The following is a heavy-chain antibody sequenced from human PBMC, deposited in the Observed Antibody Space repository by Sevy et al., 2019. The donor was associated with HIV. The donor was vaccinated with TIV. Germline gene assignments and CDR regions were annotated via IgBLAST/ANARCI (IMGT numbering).Heavy chain of an antibody. J-gene: IGHJ4*02. V-gene: IGHV4-30-2*01. CDR2: IFHSGNT. Sequence: SETLSLTCAVSGGSISTDLYSWNWIRQPPGNGLEWIGYIFHSGNTYYNPSLKSRVTISMDRSKNQFSLNLSSVTAADTAVYYCARSSSAYPYHFDYWGQGTLVTVSS. CDR1: GGSISTDLYS. CDR3: ARSSSAYPYHFDY.